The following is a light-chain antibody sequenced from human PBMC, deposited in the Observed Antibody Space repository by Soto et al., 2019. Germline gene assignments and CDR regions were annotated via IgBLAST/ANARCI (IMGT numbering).Light chain of an antibody. CDR2: DAS. Sequence: DIRLTQSPSFLSASVGDRVTITCRASQGINTYLAWYQQKLGKAPKVLIYDASKLHSGVPSRFSGSGSGTEFTLTISSLQPEDFATYFCQQLNTYSSFGGGTKVEIK. CDR3: QQLNTYSS. CDR1: QGINTY. J-gene: IGKJ4*01. V-gene: IGKV1-9*01.